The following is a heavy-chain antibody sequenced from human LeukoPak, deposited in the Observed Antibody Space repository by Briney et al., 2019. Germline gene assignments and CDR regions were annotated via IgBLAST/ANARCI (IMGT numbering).Heavy chain of an antibody. CDR3: ARDYCSSTSCFPSGTNYFDS. V-gene: IGHV3-21*01. CDR1: GFTFSSYT. D-gene: IGHD2-2*01. J-gene: IGHJ4*02. CDR2: ISGTGTYI. Sequence: GGSLRLSCAASGFTFSSYTMNWVRQAPGKGLEWVSSISGTGTYIYNAGSVEGRFTISRDNAKNSLYLQMNSLRAEDTAVYYCARDYCSSTSCFPSGTNYFDSWGQGTPVTVSS.